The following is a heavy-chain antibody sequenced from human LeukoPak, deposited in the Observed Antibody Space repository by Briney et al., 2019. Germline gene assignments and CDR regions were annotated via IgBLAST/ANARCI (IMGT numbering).Heavy chain of an antibody. CDR2: IWYDGSNK. CDR3: ARDLIRFGAGGGFDY. CDR1: GFTFSSYG. J-gene: IGHJ4*02. Sequence: LTGGSLRLSCAASGFTFSSYGMHWVRQAPGKGLEWVAVIWYDGSNKYYADSMKGRFTISRDNSKNTLYLQMNSLRAEDTAVYYCARDLIRFGAGGGFDYWGQGTLVTVSS. D-gene: IGHD3-10*01. V-gene: IGHV3-33*01.